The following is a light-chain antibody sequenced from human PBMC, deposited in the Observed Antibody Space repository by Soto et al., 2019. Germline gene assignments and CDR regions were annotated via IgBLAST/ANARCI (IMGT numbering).Light chain of an antibody. CDR1: QGINSW. J-gene: IGKJ4*01. V-gene: IGKV1-12*01. CDR3: QQTNSFPPT. Sequence: DIQMTQSPSSVSASVGDSVTITCRASQGINSWLAWYQQKPGKAPKLLIYAASSLQSGVPSRCRGSGSGTDFTLTISSLQPEDFAPYYCQQTNSFPPTFGGRTKVESK. CDR2: AAS.